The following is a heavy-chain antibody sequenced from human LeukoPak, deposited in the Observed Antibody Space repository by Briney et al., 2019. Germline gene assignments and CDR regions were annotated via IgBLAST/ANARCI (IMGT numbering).Heavy chain of an antibody. V-gene: IGHV1-46*01. J-gene: IGHJ4*02. D-gene: IGHD6-6*01. Sequence: GASVKVSCKASGYTFTGYYMHWVRQAPGQGLEWMGIINPSGGSTSYAQKFQGRVTMTRDTSTSTVYMELSSLRSEDTAVYYCATEGSSSPFDYWGQGTLVTVSS. CDR1: GYTFTGYY. CDR2: INPSGGST. CDR3: ATEGSSSPFDY.